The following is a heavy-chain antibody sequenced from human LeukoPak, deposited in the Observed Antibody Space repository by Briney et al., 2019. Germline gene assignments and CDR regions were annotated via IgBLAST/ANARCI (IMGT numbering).Heavy chain of an antibody. J-gene: IGHJ5*02. CDR3: AKGTHSSSWHWYDP. D-gene: IGHD6-13*01. CDR2: IDSSGDVI. CDR1: GFIFSVYY. V-gene: IGHV3-11*01. Sequence: GGSLRLSCAASGFIFSVYYMTWNRQAPGKGLEWLSYIDSSGDVIYYADSVKGRFTISRDNAKNSLYLQMNSLRAEDTAVYYCAKGTHSSSWHWYDPWGQGTLVTVSS.